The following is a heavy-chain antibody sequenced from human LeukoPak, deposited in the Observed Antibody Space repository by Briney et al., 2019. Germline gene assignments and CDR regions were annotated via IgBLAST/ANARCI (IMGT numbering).Heavy chain of an antibody. D-gene: IGHD3-22*01. V-gene: IGHV1-46*01. CDR1: GYTFTSYY. J-gene: IGHJ5*02. Sequence: GASVKVSCKASGYTFTSYYMHWVRQAPGQGLEWMGIINPSGGSTSYAQKFQGRVTMTRDTSTSTVYMELSSLRSEDTAVYYCARDAYYYDSSGYCSGWFDPWGQGTLVTVSS. CDR3: ARDAYYYDSSGYCSGWFDP. CDR2: INPSGGST.